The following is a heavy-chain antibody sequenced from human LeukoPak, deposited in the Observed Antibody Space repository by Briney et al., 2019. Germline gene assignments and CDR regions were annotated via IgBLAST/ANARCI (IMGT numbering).Heavy chain of an antibody. CDR3: ARDPMADFDY. J-gene: IGHJ4*02. V-gene: IGHV3-33*01. CDR2: IWYDGSNK. D-gene: IGHD2-8*01. CDR1: GFTFSSYG. Sequence: GGSLRLSCAASGFTFSSYGMHWVRRAPGKGGGWVAVIWYDGSNKYYADSVKGRFTISRDNSKNTLFLQMNSLRIEDTAVYYCARDPMADFDYWGQGTLVTVSS.